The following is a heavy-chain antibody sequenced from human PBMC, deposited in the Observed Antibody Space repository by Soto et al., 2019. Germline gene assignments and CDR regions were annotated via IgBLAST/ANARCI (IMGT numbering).Heavy chain of an antibody. CDR3: AREGVVVAATYYYYGMDV. Sequence: ASGKVSCKASGYTFTSYGISWVRQAPGQGLEWMGWISAYNGNTNYAQKLQGRVTMTTDTSTSTAYMELRSLRSDDTAVYYCAREGVVVAATYYYYGMDVWGQGTTVTVSS. V-gene: IGHV1-18*04. D-gene: IGHD2-15*01. CDR1: GYTFTSYG. CDR2: ISAYNGNT. J-gene: IGHJ6*02.